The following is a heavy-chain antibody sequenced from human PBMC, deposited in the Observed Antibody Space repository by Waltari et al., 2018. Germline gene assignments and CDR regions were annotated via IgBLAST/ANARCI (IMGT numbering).Heavy chain of an antibody. Sequence: EVQLVESGGGLVQPGGSLRLSCAAFGFTFSDYWMTWVRQAPGKGLEGVANIKKDGSEKYYVDSVQGRFTGSRDNAKNSLYLQMSNLRAEDTAVYYCARDRGYCGGDCYKNLDSWGQGTLVAVSS. CDR2: IKKDGSEK. D-gene: IGHD2-21*01. CDR1: GFTFSDYW. J-gene: IGHJ4*02. CDR3: ARDRGYCGGDCYKNLDS. V-gene: IGHV3-7*01.